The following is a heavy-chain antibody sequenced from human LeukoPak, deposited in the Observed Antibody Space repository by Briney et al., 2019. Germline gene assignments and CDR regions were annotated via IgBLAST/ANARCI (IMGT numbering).Heavy chain of an antibody. CDR3: ARGGYYYYYAMDV. Sequence: PGRSLRLSCAASGFTFSSYAIHWVRQAPGKGLEGVAVITYDGSNKYYADSVKGRFTISRDNSKNTLYLQMNSLRAEDTALYYCARGGYYYYYAMDVWAQGTTVTVSS. J-gene: IGHJ6*02. CDR2: ITYDGSNK. V-gene: IGHV3-30-3*01. CDR1: GFTFSSYA. D-gene: IGHD2-15*01.